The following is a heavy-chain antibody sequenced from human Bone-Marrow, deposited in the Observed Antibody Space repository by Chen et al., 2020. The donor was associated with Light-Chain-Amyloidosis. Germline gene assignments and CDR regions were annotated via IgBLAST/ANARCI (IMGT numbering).Heavy chain of an antibody. CDR1: GFTFRTSS. J-gene: IGHJ4*02. CDR3: ARALGRAVYDY. CDR2: INPAGCAT. D-gene: IGHD3-16*01. V-gene: IGHV3-7*01. Sequence: EVQLVESGGGLVQPGGSLRLSCAASGFTFRTSSMGWVLQAPGKGLEWVSNINPAGCATNYLDSVQCRFTISRNNARNSLYLQMNSLRAEDTAVYYCARALGRAVYDYWGQGTLLTVSS.